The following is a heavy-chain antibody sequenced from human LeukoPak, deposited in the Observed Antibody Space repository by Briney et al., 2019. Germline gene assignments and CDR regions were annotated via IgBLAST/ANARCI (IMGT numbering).Heavy chain of an antibody. CDR2: IKYDGIQE. Sequence: GESLKISCAASGFSLSTYGMNWVRQAPGKGLEWVGGIKYDGIQEFYADSVKGRFTVSKDTSKNTLNLQMNSLRAEDTAVYYCASGSLGHNYDSSGYEYWGQGTLVTVSS. J-gene: IGHJ4*02. D-gene: IGHD3-22*01. CDR1: GFSLSTYG. V-gene: IGHV3-33*05. CDR3: ASGSLGHNYDSSGYEY.